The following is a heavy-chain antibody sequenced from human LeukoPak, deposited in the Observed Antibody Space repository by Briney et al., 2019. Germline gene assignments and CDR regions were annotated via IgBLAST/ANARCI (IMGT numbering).Heavy chain of an antibody. CDR3: ARERFHGSGAPKYDC. CDR1: GFTFRSYA. V-gene: IGHV3-23*01. J-gene: IGHJ4*02. CDR2: IGGSDGKT. D-gene: IGHD3-10*01. Sequence: GGSLRLSCAASGFTFRSYAMSWVRQAPGNGLEWVSAIGGSDGKTYYADSVKGRFTISRDNSKNTLYLQMNSLRADDTAVYYCARERFHGSGAPKYDCWGQGTLVTVSS.